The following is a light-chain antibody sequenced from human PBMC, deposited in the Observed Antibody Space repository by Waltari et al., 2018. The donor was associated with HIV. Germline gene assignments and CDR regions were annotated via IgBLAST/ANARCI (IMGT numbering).Light chain of an antibody. J-gene: IGLJ3*02. CDR2: EVS. Sequence: QSALTQPASVSGSPGQSITISCTGTSSAVGSYTYVSWYQQHPDKAPKLMIYEVSNRPSGVSNRFSGSKSDNTASLTISGLQAEDEADYYCSSYRSSSTPLWVFGGGTKLTVL. CDR1: SSAVGSYTY. CDR3: SSYRSSSTPLWV. V-gene: IGLV2-14*01.